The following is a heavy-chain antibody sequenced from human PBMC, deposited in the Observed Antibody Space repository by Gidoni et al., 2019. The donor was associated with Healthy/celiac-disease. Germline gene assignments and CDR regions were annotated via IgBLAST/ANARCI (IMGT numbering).Heavy chain of an antibody. CDR1: GFTVGSYG. CDR3: AREGITISLGMDV. V-gene: IGHV3-33*01. Sequence: QVQLVESGGGVVQPGRSLRLSCAAYGFTVGSYGMHWVRQAPGKGLEWVSVRWYDGSNKYYADSVKGRVTISRDNSKNTLYLQMNSLRAEDTAVYYCAREGITISLGMDVWGQGTTVTVSS. CDR2: RWYDGSNK. D-gene: IGHD3-3*01. J-gene: IGHJ6*02.